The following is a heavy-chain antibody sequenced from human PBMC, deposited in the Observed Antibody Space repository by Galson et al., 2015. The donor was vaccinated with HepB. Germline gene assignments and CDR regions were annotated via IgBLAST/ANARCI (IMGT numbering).Heavy chain of an antibody. J-gene: IGHJ4*02. CDR1: GYTFTDYY. CDR2: VDPEDGET. V-gene: IGHV1-69-2*01. D-gene: IGHD6-13*01. CDR3: ATSGFHRNRYSSSLTYYFDY. Sequence: VKVSCKVSGYTFTDYYMHWVQQAPGKGLEWMGLVDPEDGETIYAEKFQGRVTITADTSTDTAYMELSSLRSEDTAVYYCATSGFHRNRYSSSLTYYFDYWGQGTLVTVSS.